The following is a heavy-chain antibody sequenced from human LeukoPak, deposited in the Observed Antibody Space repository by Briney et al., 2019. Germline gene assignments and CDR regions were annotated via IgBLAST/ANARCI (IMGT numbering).Heavy chain of an antibody. CDR2: ISAYNGNT. J-gene: IGHJ4*02. Sequence: GASVKVSCKASGYTFTSYGISWVRQAPGQGLEWMGWISAYNGNTNYAQKLQGRVTMTTDTSTSTAYMELRSLRSDDTAVYYCARAVNWNNHFYYFDYWGQGTLVTVSS. CDR3: ARAVNWNNHFYYFDY. CDR1: GYTFTSYG. D-gene: IGHD1/OR15-1a*01. V-gene: IGHV1-18*01.